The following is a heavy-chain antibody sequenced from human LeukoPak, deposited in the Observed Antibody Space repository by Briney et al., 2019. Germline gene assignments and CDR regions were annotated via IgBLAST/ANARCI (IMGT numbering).Heavy chain of an antibody. CDR3: ARQHCSGGDCYFFD. Sequence: GGSLRLSCAASGFTFSSYGMHWVRQAPGKGLEWVALIWYDGNNKYYADSVKGRFTISRDNSKNTLYLQLNSLRAEDTAEYYCARQHCSGGDCYFFDWGQGTLVTVSS. V-gene: IGHV3-33*01. J-gene: IGHJ4*02. CDR1: GFTFSSYG. CDR2: IWYDGNNK. D-gene: IGHD2-15*01.